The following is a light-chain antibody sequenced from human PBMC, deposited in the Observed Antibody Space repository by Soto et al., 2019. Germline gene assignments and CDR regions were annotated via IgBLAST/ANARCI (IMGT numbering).Light chain of an antibody. CDR2: KVS. J-gene: IGKJ4*01. CDR3: QQGPYSPPIP. CDR1: QSLVYSDGNTY. V-gene: IGKV2-30*01. Sequence: DVVMTQSPLSLPVTLGQPASISCRSSQSLVYSDGNTYLNWFHQRPGQSPRRLIYKVSNRDSGVPDRFSGSGSGTDFTLKISRVEADDVEVYYCQQGPYSPPIPFGGGTKAAIK.